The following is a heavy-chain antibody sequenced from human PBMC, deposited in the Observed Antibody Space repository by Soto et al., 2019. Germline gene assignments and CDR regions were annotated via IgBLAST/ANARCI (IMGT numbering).Heavy chain of an antibody. J-gene: IGHJ4*02. CDR3: AGSQWLVIHY. CDR1: GGSVSSGIYY. Sequence: SETLSLTCTVSGGSVSSGIYYWSWIRQPPGRGLELIGYIYYSGSTNYNPSLKSRVTISVDTSKNQFSLKLSSVTAADTAVYYCAGSQWLVIHYWGQGTLVTVSS. V-gene: IGHV4-61*01. D-gene: IGHD6-19*01. CDR2: IYYSGST.